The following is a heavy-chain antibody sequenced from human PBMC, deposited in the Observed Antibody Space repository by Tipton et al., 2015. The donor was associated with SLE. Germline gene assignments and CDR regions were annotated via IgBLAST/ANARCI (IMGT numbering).Heavy chain of an antibody. CDR1: GGSISSFY. J-gene: IGHJ2*01. CDR3: ARGPLIGL. D-gene: IGHD2-21*01. Sequence: TLSLTCTVSGGSISSFYWSWIRQPPGKGLEWIGYIYYSGSTNYNPSLKSRVTISVDTSKNQLSLKLRSVTAADTAVYYCARGPLIGLWGRGTLVTVSS. CDR2: IYYSGST. V-gene: IGHV4-59*12.